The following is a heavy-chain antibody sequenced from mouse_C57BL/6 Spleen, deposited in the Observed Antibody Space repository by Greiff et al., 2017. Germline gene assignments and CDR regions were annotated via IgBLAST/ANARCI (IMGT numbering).Heavy chain of an antibody. CDR2: IDPEDGET. CDR3: ARSEDYYGKNY. J-gene: IGHJ2*01. V-gene: IGHV14-2*01. Sequence: VQLQQSGAELVEPGASVKLSCTASGFNIKDYYMPWVKQRTEQGLEWIGRIDPEDGETKYAPKFQGKATITADTSSNTAYLQLSSLTSEDTAVYYCARSEDYYGKNYWGQGTTLTVSS. CDR1: GFNIKDYY. D-gene: IGHD2-1*01.